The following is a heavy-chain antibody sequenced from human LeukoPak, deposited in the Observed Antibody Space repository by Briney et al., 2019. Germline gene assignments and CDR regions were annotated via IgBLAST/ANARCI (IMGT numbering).Heavy chain of an antibody. V-gene: IGHV4-38-2*01. J-gene: IGHJ4*02. CDR2: IYHSGST. CDR3: ARGCDFWSVMVY. CDR1: GYSISSGYY. Sequence: SETLSLTCAVSGYSISSGYYWGWIRQPPGKGLEWIGSIYHSGSTYYNPSLKSRVTISVDTSKNQFSLKLSSVTAADTAVYYCARGCDFWSVMVYWGQGTLVTVSS. D-gene: IGHD3-3*01.